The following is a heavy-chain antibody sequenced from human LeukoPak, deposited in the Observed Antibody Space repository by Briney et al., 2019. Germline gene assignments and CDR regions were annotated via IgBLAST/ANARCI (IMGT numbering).Heavy chain of an antibody. CDR1: GYTFTSYG. V-gene: IGHV1-18*01. CDR3: ARARTTVTPRVFGY. D-gene: IGHD4-17*01. CDR2: ISAYNDNT. Sequence: ASVKVSCKASGYTFTSYGISWVRQAPGQGLEWMGWISAYNDNTNYAQKLQGRVTMTTDTSTSTAYMELRSLRSDDTAVYYCARARTTVTPRVFGYWGQGTLVTVSS. J-gene: IGHJ4*02.